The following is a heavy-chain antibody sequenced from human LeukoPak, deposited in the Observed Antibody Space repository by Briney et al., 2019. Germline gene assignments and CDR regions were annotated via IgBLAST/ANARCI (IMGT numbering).Heavy chain of an antibody. CDR3: AKGYGSDSLFIV. V-gene: IGHV3-30*18. J-gene: IGHJ4*02. Sequence: GGSLRLSCAASGFTFSTFGMHWVRQAPGKGLEWVAAISHDGSDKYYVDSVKGRFTISRDNSKNTLYLQMNSLRVEDTAVYYCAKGYGSDSLFIVWGQGTLVTVSS. CDR1: GFTFSTFG. CDR2: ISHDGSDK. D-gene: IGHD2-15*01.